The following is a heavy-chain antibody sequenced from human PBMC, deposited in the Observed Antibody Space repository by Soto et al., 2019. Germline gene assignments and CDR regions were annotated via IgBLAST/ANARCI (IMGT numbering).Heavy chain of an antibody. CDR1: GFTFSSHA. Sequence: HPGGSLRLSCAASGFTFSSHAMHWVRQAPGKGLEWVAVITNGGSNQYYADSVRGRFTISRDNSKNTLYLQMNSLRSEDTAVYYCVKDLSGAWTFDYWGQGTLVTVSS. D-gene: IGHD1-1*01. CDR2: ITNGGSNQ. CDR3: VKDLSGAWTFDY. J-gene: IGHJ4*02. V-gene: IGHV3-30-3*01.